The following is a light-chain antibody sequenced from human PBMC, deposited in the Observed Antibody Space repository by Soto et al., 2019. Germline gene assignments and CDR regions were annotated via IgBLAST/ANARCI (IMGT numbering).Light chain of an antibody. CDR3: RSYAGGSNV. V-gene: IGLV2-23*03. J-gene: IGLJ1*01. Sequence: QSALTQPASVSGSPGQSITISCTGTSSDVGSYKFVSWYQQYPGKAPKLMIYEGSKRPSGVSDRFSGSKSGNTASLTISGLQAEDEADYFCRSYAGGSNVFGAGTKLTVL. CDR2: EGS. CDR1: SSDVGSYKF.